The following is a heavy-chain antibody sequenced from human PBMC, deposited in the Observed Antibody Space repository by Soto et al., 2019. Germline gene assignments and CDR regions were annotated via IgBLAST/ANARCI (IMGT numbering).Heavy chain of an antibody. J-gene: IGHJ6*03. CDR1: GFTFSNFA. V-gene: IGHV3-30*18. CDR3: AKSLGEGPLYYFYMDV. CDR2: ISFDGSNK. Sequence: QVHLVESGGGVVQPGRSLRLSCAASGFTFSNFAMHWVRQAPGKGLEWVALISFDGSNKYYADSVKGRFTISRDKSTNTLYLQMNTLRADDSAVYYCAKSLGEGPLYYFYMDVWGKGTTVTGSS.